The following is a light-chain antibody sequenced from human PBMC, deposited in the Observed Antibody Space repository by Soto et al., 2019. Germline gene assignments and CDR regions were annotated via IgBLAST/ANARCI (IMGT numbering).Light chain of an antibody. CDR1: QGITNF. J-gene: IGKJ1*01. Sequence: IRMTQSPSSLSASIGDTVTITCRASQGITNFLVWFQQKPGKVPKRLIYGASSLQSGVPSRFSGSGYGTEFTLTISSLQPEDFATYYCPQHNSYPWTFGQGTKVDIK. CDR2: GAS. CDR3: PQHNSYPWT. V-gene: IGKV1-17*03.